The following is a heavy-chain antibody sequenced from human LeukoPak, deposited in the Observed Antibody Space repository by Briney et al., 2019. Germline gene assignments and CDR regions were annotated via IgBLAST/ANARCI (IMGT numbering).Heavy chain of an antibody. CDR2: INTNSGGT. CDR3: VIDRALCSGGSCYSRWFDP. Sequence: GASVKVSCKAFGYSFTDYYMHWARQASGQGPEWMGWINTNSGGTHYAQKFQDRVTMTRDTSISTAYMELSSVRSDDTAVYYCVIDRALCSGGSCYSRWFDPWGQGTLVTVSS. CDR1: GYSFTDYY. J-gene: IGHJ5*02. V-gene: IGHV1-2*02. D-gene: IGHD2-15*01.